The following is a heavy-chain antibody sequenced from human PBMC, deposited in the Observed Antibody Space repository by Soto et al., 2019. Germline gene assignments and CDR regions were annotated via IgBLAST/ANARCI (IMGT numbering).Heavy chain of an antibody. CDR2: INAGNGNT. Sequence: QVQLVQSGAEVKKPGASVKVSCKASGYTFTNYAIHWVRQAPGQRLEWMGWINAGNGNTKYAQKFQGRVIITRDTYASTAYLELSSLKSEDTAVYYCARIETGRVVTRPNWFDPWGQGTLVTVSS. V-gene: IGHV1-3*01. D-gene: IGHD2-21*02. J-gene: IGHJ5*02. CDR3: ARIETGRVVTRPNWFDP. CDR1: GYTFTNYA.